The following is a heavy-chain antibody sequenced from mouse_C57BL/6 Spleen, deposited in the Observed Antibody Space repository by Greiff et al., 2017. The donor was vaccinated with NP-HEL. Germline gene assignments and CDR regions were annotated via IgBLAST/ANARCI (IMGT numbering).Heavy chain of an antibody. D-gene: IGHD2-4*01. CDR1: GYTFTSYG. Sequence: VQLQQSGAELARPGASVKLSCKASGYTFTSYGISWVKQRTGQGLEWIGEIYPRSGNTYYNEKFKGKATLTADKSSSTAYMELRSLTSEDSAVYYCARLRSSIYYDYGDAMDYWGKGSSVTVSS. CDR2: IYPRSGNT. CDR3: ARLRSSIYYDYGDAMDY. J-gene: IGHJ4*01. V-gene: IGHV1-81*01.